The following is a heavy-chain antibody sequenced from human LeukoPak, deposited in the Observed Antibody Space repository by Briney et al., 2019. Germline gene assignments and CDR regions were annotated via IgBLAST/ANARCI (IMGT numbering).Heavy chain of an antibody. CDR2: INPNSGGT. Sequence: ASVTVPYKASGYTFTGYYLHWIRPAPVQGLEWMGWINPNSGGTNYAQKFQGRVTMTRDTSISTTYMELSGLRSDDTAVYYCARGPSTGDFDYWGQGTVAPVTS. D-gene: IGHD1-14*01. CDR3: ARGPSTGDFDY. J-gene: IGHJ4*02. V-gene: IGHV1-2*02. CDR1: GYTFTGYY.